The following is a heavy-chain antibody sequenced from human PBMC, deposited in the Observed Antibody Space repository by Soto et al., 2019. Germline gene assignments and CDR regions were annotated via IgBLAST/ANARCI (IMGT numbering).Heavy chain of an antibody. D-gene: IGHD5-12*01. CDR3: ASTPEGYSGYDYVY. J-gene: IGHJ4*02. CDR1: GGTFSSYS. Sequence: SVKVSCKASGGTFSSYSISWVRQAPGQGLEWMGGIIPIFGTANYAQKFQGRVTITADKSTSTAYMGLSSLRSEDTAVYYCASTPEGYSGYDYVYWGQGTLVTVSS. CDR2: IIPIFGTA. V-gene: IGHV1-69*06.